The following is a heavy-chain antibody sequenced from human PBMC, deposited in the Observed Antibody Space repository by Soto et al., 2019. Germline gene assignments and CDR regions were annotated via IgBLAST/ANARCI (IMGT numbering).Heavy chain of an antibody. V-gene: IGHV3-23*01. J-gene: IGHJ4*02. Sequence: GGSLRLSCSASGFIFSTFAMSWVRQAPRGGLEWVSSITFTDATYYADSVKGRFTVSRDSYKNTLYLQMNSLRAEDTAIYYCAQDFYFAYWGQGALVTVSS. CDR3: AQDFYFAY. CDR1: GFIFSTFA. CDR2: ITFTDAT.